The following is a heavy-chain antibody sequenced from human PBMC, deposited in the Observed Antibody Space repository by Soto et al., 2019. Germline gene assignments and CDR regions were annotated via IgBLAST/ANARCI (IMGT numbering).Heavy chain of an antibody. CDR1: GFTFVNYV. Sequence: QVQLVESGGGVVQPGRSLRLSCAASGFTFVNYVMHWARQAPGKGLEWVTGISKDGNSQHYADAVKDRFTISRDNSKNTLYLQVDSLTADDTAVYYCAREDESSGYAGTFQHWGQGTLVTVSS. D-gene: IGHD3-22*01. CDR2: ISKDGNSQ. V-gene: IGHV3-30-3*01. CDR3: AREDESSGYAGTFQH. J-gene: IGHJ1*01.